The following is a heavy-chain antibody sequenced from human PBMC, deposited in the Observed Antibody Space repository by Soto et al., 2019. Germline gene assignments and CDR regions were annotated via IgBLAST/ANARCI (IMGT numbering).Heavy chain of an antibody. CDR2: INAGNGNT. D-gene: IGHD6-19*01. Sequence: ASVKVSCKASGYTFTSYAMHWVRQAPGQRLEWMGWINAGNGNTKYSQKFQGRVTITRDISASTAYMELSSLRSEDTAVYYCARKFLAVAGTGLDYWGQGTLVTVSS. J-gene: IGHJ4*02. CDR1: GYTFTSYA. CDR3: ARKFLAVAGTGLDY. V-gene: IGHV1-3*01.